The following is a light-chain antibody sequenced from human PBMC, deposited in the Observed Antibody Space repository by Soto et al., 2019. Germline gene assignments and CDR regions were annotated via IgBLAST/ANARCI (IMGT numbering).Light chain of an antibody. CDR1: QSISSW. Sequence: DIQMTQSPSTLSASVGDRVTITCRASQSISSWLAWYQQKPGKAPKLLIYDGSSLESGVPSRFSGSGSGTEFTLTISSLQPDDFATYYCQQYNSFLFGPGTKVDIK. CDR2: DGS. J-gene: IGKJ3*01. V-gene: IGKV1-5*01. CDR3: QQYNSFL.